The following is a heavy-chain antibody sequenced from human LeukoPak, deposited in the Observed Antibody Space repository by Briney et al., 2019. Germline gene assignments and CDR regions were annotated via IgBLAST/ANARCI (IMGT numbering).Heavy chain of an antibody. Sequence: ASVKVSCKTSGGXFSSSAITWVRQAPGQGLEWMGWISAYKGNTYYAQKLQGRVTMTTDTSTSTAYMELRSLRSDDTAIYYCARDLYYYGSGSYYDVFDVWGQGTMVTVSS. CDR1: GGXFSSSA. J-gene: IGHJ3*01. CDR3: ARDLYYYGSGSYYDVFDV. CDR2: ISAYKGNT. V-gene: IGHV1-18*01. D-gene: IGHD3-10*01.